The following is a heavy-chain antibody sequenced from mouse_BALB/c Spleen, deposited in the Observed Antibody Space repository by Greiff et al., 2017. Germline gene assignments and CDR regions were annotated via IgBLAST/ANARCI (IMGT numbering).Heavy chain of an antibody. V-gene: IGHV7-3*02. CDR1: GFTFTDYY. J-gene: IGHJ2*01. CDR2: IRNKANGYTT. CDR3: ARDRGGGYDY. D-gene: IGHD2-2*01. Sequence: EVQRVESGGGLVQPGGSLRLSCATSGFTFTDYYMSWVRQPPGKALEWLGFIRNKANGYTTEYSASVKGRFTISRDNSQSILYLQMNTLRAEDSATYYCARDRGGGYDYWGQGTTLTVSS.